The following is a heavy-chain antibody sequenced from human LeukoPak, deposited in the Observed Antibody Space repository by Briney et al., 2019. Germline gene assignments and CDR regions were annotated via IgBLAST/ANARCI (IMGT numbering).Heavy chain of an antibody. CDR3: ARAGIEAAILP. J-gene: IGHJ5*02. Sequence: ASVKVPRKSSGYTFTGYYVHWVRQAPGQGLEWMGWINPNSGDTNYAQKFQGRVTMTRDTSISTAYMELSRLTSDDTAVYYCARAGIEAAILPWGQGTLVTVSS. D-gene: IGHD6-13*01. V-gene: IGHV1-2*02. CDR2: INPNSGDT. CDR1: GYTFTGYY.